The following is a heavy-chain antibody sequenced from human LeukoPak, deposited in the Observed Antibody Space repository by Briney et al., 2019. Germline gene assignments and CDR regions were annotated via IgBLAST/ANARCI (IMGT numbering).Heavy chain of an antibody. J-gene: IGHJ4*02. CDR2: INPNSGGT. V-gene: IGHV1-2*02. CDR3: ARDGSSSTSCFDY. CDR1: GYTFTAYY. D-gene: IGHD2-2*01. Sequence: GASVKVSCKASGYTFTAYYMHWVRQAPGQGLEWMGWINPNSGGTNYAQKFQGRVTMTRDTSISTAYMELSRLRSDDTAVYYCARDGSSSTSCFDYWGQGTLVTVSS.